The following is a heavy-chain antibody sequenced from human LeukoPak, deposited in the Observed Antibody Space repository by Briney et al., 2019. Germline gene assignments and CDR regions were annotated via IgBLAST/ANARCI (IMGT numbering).Heavy chain of an antibody. Sequence: QAGGSLRLSCAASGFTFDDYAMHWVRQAPGKGLEWVSGISWNSGSIGYADSVKGRFTISRDNAKNSLYLQMNSLRAEDTALYYCAKDIAGATNAFDIWGQGTMVTVSS. J-gene: IGHJ3*02. CDR3: AKDIAGATNAFDI. D-gene: IGHD1-26*01. CDR1: GFTFDDYA. V-gene: IGHV3-9*01. CDR2: ISWNSGSI.